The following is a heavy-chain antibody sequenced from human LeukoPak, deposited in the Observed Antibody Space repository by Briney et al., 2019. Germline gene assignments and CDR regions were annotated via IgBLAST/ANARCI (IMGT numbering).Heavy chain of an antibody. CDR1: GYTFTNYG. CDR2: INPNSGGT. Sequence: ASVKASCKASGYTFTNYGITWVRQAPGQGLEWMGWINPNSGGTNYAQKFQGRVTMTRDTSISTAYMELSRLTSDDTAVYYCARDPRIAATGDDNWFDPWGQGTLVTVSS. CDR3: ARDPRIAATGDDNWFDP. D-gene: IGHD6-13*01. J-gene: IGHJ5*02. V-gene: IGHV1-2*02.